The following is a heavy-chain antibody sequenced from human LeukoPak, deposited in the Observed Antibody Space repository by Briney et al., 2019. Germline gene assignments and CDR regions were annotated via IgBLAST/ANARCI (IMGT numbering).Heavy chain of an antibody. CDR1: GGSISSYY. D-gene: IGHD6-19*01. Sequence: SETLSLTCTVSGGSISSYYWSWIRQPPGKGLEWIGYIYYSGSTNYNPSLKSRVTISVDTSKNQFSLKLSSVTAADTAVYYCARVGSGYSSGWTLDYWGQGTLVTVSS. CDR2: IYYSGST. V-gene: IGHV4-59*01. J-gene: IGHJ4*02. CDR3: ARVGSGYSSGWTLDY.